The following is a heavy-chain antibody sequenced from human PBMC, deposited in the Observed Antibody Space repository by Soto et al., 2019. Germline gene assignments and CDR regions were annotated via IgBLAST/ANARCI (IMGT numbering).Heavy chain of an antibody. J-gene: IGHJ6*02. CDR3: ARVAVTTSFYYYYYGMDV. V-gene: IGHV1-46*01. D-gene: IGHD4-4*01. CDR1: GYTFTSYY. CDR2: VNPSGGST. Sequence: ASVKVSCKASGYTFTSYYMHWVRKAPGQGLEWMGIVNPSGGSTSYAQKFQGRVTMTRDTSTSTVYMELSSLRSEDTAVYYCARVAVTTSFYYYYYGMDVWGQGTTVTVSS.